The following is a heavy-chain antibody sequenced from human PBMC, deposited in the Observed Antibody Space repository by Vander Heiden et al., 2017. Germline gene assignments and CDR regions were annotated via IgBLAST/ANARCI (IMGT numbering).Heavy chain of an antibody. J-gene: IGHJ4*02. V-gene: IGHV3-23*01. CDR1: GFTFSSYA. CDR2: ISGSGGST. CDR3: AKESRWVLQVPYYFDY. Sequence: TASGFTFSSYAMSWVRQAPGKGLEWVSAISGSGGSTYYADSVNCRFTISRDNSKNTLYLQMNSLSAEETAVYYCAKESRWVLQVPYYFDYWGQGTLVAVSS. D-gene: IGHD1-26*01.